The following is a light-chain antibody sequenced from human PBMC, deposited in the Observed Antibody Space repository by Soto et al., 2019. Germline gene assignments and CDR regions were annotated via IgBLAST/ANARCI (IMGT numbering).Light chain of an antibody. CDR3: QQYNNWHPLT. J-gene: IGKJ4*01. Sequence: EIVLTQSPATLSLSPGERATLSSRASQSVSINLAWYQQKPGQAPRLLIYDASTRATGIPARFSGSGSGTEFTLTISSLQSKDFAVYYCQQYNNWHPLTFGGGTKVDIK. V-gene: IGKV3D-15*01. CDR1: QSVSIN. CDR2: DAS.